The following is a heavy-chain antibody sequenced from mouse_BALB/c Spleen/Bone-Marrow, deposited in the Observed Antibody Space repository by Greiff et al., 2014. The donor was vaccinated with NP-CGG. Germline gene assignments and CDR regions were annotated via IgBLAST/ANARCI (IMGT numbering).Heavy chain of an antibody. CDR3: TKIYYGYDGGYYYAMDY. CDR2: ISSGGSYT. Sequence: EVQGVESGGGLVKPGGSLKLSCAASGFTFSSYAMSWVRQTPEKRLEWVATISSGGSYTYYPDSVKGRFTISRDNAKNTLYLQMSSLKSEDTAMYYCTKIYYGYDGGYYYAMDYWGQGTSVTVSS. CDR1: GFTFSSYA. D-gene: IGHD2-2*01. V-gene: IGHV5-6-4*01. J-gene: IGHJ4*01.